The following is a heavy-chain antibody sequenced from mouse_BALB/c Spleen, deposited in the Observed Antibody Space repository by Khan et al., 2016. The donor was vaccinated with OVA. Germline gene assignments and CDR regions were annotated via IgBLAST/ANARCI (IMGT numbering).Heavy chain of an antibody. CDR2: ISYSGRT. CDR1: GYSITSDYA. CDR3: ASSLTITTVVATDFDY. V-gene: IGHV3-2*02. D-gene: IGHD1-1*01. Sequence: EVQLQESGPGLVKPSQSLSLTCTVTGYSITSDYAWNWIRQFPGNKLEWMGYISYSGRTSYNPSLKSRLSITRDTSKNQFFLQLNSVTTEDTATYFCASSLTITTVVATDFDYWGQGTTLTVSS. J-gene: IGHJ2*01.